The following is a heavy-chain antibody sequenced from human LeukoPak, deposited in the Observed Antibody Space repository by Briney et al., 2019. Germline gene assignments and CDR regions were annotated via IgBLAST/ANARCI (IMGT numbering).Heavy chain of an antibody. Sequence: GGSLRLSCAASGFTFSSYAMHWVRQAPGKGLEWVAVISYDGSNKYYADSVKGRFTISRDNSKNTLYLQMNSLRAEDTAVYYCARAGSGWYDDAFDIWGQGTMVTVSS. D-gene: IGHD6-19*01. V-gene: IGHV3-30-3*01. CDR2: ISYDGSNK. J-gene: IGHJ3*02. CDR3: ARAGSGWYDDAFDI. CDR1: GFTFSSYA.